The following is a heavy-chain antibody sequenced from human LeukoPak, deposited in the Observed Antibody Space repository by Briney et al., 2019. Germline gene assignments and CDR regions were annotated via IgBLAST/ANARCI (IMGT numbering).Heavy chain of an antibody. D-gene: IGHD3-16*01. J-gene: IGHJ6*02. CDR1: GFTFSSYW. Sequence: GGSLRLSCAASGFTFSSYWMNWARQSPGKGLEWVASINHNGNVNYYVDSVKGRFTISKDNAKNSLYLQMSNLRAEDTAVYFCARGGGLDVWGQGATVTVSS. V-gene: IGHV3-7*03. CDR2: INHNGNVN. CDR3: ARGGGLDV.